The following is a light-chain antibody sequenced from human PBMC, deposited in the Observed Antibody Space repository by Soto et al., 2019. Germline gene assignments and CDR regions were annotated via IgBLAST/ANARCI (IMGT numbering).Light chain of an antibody. V-gene: IGKV3-15*01. CDR2: GTS. CDR3: QQYYNWPFT. CDR1: QSVTSN. Sequence: EIVMTQSPATLSVSPGEGATLSCRASQSVTSNLAWYQQQPGQAPRLLIYGTSTRATGIPARLSGSGSGTEFTLTISSLQSEDFAVYYSQQYYNWPFTFGQGTKLEIK. J-gene: IGKJ2*01.